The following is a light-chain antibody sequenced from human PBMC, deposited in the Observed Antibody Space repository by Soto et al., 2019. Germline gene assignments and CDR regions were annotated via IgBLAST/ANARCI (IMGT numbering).Light chain of an antibody. CDR2: SNN. CDR1: SSNIGSNY. Sequence: QPVLTQPPSASGTPGQRVTISCSGSSSNIGSNYVYWYQQLPGTAPKLLIYSNNQRPSEVPDRFSGSKSGTSASLAISGLRSEDEADYFCSSWDDSLSAVVFGGGTQLTVL. CDR3: SSWDDSLSAVV. V-gene: IGLV1-47*02. J-gene: IGLJ2*01.